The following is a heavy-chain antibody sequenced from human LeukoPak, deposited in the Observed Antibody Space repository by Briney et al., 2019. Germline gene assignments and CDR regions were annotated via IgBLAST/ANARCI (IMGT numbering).Heavy chain of an antibody. J-gene: IGHJ5*02. Sequence: PGGSLRLSCAASGFTFDDYAMHWVRHDKGKGLEWVSFFSGDAAITYYPHSVKGRFTISRDNSKNSLYLQMNSLRTEDTALYYCAKDLAPIGAGWFDPWGQGTLVTVSS. D-gene: IGHD4/OR15-4a*01. CDR1: GFTFDDYA. V-gene: IGHV3-43*02. CDR3: AKDLAPIGAGWFDP. CDR2: FSGDAAIT.